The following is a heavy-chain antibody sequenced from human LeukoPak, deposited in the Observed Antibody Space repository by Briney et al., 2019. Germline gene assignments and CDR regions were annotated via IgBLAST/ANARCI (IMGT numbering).Heavy chain of an antibody. CDR1: GFTFSSYS. V-gene: IGHV3-21*01. CDR2: ISSSSSYI. CDR3: AVGMTTHVAFDI. Sequence: PGGSLRLSCAASGFTFSSYSMNWVRQAPGKGLEWVSSISSSSSYIYYADSVKGRFTISRDNAKNSLYLQMNSLRAEDTAVYYCAVGMTTHVAFDIWGQGTMVTVSS. J-gene: IGHJ3*02. D-gene: IGHD4-11*01.